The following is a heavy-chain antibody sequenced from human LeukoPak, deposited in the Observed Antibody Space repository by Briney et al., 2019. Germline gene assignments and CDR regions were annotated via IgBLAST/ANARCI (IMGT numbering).Heavy chain of an antibody. V-gene: IGHV1-2*02. CDR2: INPNSGGT. Sequence: ASVKVSCKASGYTFTGYYMHRVRQAPGQGLEWMGWINPNSGGTNYAQKFQGRVTMTRDTSISTAYMELSRLRSDDTAVYYCARGGDSSGWFYFDYWGQGTLVTVSS. CDR1: GYTFTGYY. CDR3: ARGGDSSGWFYFDY. J-gene: IGHJ4*02. D-gene: IGHD6-19*01.